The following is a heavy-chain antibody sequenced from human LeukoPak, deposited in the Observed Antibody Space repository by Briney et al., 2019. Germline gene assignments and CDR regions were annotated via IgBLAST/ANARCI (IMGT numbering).Heavy chain of an antibody. CDR1: GGSISNNY. J-gene: IGHJ3*02. CDR2: IYYSGST. D-gene: IGHD4-23*01. CDR3: ARPIKDYGGNSIYAFDI. V-gene: IGHV4-59*01. Sequence: PSETLSLTCTVFGGSISNNYYSWIRQPPGKGLEWIGYIYYSGSTNYNPSLKSRVTISVDTSKNQFSLKLSSVTAADTAVYYCARPIKDYGGNSIYAFDIWGQGTMVTVSS.